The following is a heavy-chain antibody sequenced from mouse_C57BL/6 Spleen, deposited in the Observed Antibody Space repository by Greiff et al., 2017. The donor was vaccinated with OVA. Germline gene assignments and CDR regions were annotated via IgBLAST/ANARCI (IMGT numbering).Heavy chain of an antibody. CDR3: ARVDGYYVDY. Sequence: EVMLVESGGGLVKPGGSLKLSCAASGFTFSSYAMSWVRQTPEKRLEWVATISDGGSYTYYPDNVKGRFTISRDNAKNNLYLQMSHLKSEDTAMYYCARVDGYYVDYWGQGTTLTVSS. CDR1: GFTFSSYA. CDR2: ISDGGSYT. J-gene: IGHJ2*01. V-gene: IGHV5-4*03. D-gene: IGHD2-3*01.